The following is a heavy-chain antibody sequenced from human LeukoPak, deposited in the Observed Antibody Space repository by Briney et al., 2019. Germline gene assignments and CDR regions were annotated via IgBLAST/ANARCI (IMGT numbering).Heavy chain of an antibody. CDR3: ARDRRGIAAAGHFDY. V-gene: IGHV1-18*01. D-gene: IGHD6-13*01. Sequence: GASVKVSCKASGYTFTSYGISWVRQAPGQGLEWMGWISAYNGNTNYAQKLQGRVTMTTDTSTSTAYMELRSLRSDDTAVYYCARDRRGIAAAGHFDYWGQGTLVTVSS. J-gene: IGHJ4*02. CDR2: ISAYNGNT. CDR1: GYTFTSYG.